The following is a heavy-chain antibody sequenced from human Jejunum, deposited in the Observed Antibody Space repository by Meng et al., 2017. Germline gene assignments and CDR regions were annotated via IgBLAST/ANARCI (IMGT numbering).Heavy chain of an antibody. CDR1: TDCLSNYTAA. V-gene: IGHV6-1*01. CDR2: TFYRPTWYD. J-gene: IGHJ4*02. CDR3: ARDNRRIPGTRNSFDY. Sequence: SQTLSLTCAISTDCLSNYTAAWHWIRHSPSRGLEWLRRTFYRPTWYDDYTPSMQSRITISPDTSKNKFSLQLSTVTPDDAAMYYCARDNRRIPGTRNSFDYWGQGTLVTVSS. D-gene: IGHD1-26*01.